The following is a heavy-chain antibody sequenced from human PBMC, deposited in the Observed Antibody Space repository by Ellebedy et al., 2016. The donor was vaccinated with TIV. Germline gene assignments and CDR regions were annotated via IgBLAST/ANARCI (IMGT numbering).Heavy chain of an antibody. CDR2: IDPSGGST. Sequence: ASVKVSCKASGYTFTSYHMHWVRQAPGQGLEWMGIIDPSGGSTTYAQKFQGRVTMTRDTSTSTVNMEVSSLISADTAVYYCARDLYMDVWGKGTTVTVSS. V-gene: IGHV1-46*01. J-gene: IGHJ6*03. CDR3: ARDLYMDV. CDR1: GYTFTSYH.